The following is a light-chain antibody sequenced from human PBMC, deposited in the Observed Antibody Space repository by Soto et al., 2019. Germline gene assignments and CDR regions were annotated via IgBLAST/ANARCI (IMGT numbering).Light chain of an antibody. V-gene: IGKV1-39*01. CDR1: QSISSY. Sequence: DIQMTQSPSSLSSSVGDRVTITCRASQSISSYLNWYQQKPGKAPKLLIYAASSLQSGVPSRFSGSGSGTDFTLTISSLQPEDFATYYCQQSYSTPGRLTFGGGSKVAIK. CDR2: AAS. CDR3: QQSYSTPGRLT. J-gene: IGKJ4*01.